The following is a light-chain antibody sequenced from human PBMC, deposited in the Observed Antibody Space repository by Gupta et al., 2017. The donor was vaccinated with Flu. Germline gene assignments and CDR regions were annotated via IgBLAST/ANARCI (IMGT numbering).Light chain of an antibody. CDR1: QSVSNN. V-gene: IGKV3-15*01. CDR2: GAS. J-gene: IGKJ2*01. Sequence: ELVMTQSPATLYVSPGERATLSCRASQSVSNNLAWYQQRPGQAPRLLIFGASSRATGIPARFSGSGSGTEFTLTISSLQSEDFAVYYCQQYEIWPPYTFGQGTKLEIK. CDR3: QQYEIWPPYT.